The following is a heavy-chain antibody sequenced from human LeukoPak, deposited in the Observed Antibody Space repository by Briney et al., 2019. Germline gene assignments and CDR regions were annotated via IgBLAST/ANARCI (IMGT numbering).Heavy chain of an antibody. Sequence: GGSLRLSCAASGFTFSSYSMNWLRQAPGKALEWVSYIITSSGTIYYAHSVKGRFTISRDNAKNSLFLQMSSLRDEDTAVYYCARDGSFLGTLHYWGQGTLVTVSS. CDR2: IITSSGTI. D-gene: IGHD2/OR15-2a*01. J-gene: IGHJ4*02. V-gene: IGHV3-48*02. CDR1: GFTFSSYS. CDR3: ARDGSFLGTLHY.